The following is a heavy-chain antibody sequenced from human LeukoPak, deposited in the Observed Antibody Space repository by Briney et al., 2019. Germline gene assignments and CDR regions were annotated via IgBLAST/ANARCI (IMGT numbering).Heavy chain of an antibody. V-gene: IGHV3-23*01. D-gene: IGHD6-13*01. J-gene: IGHJ4*02. CDR1: GFTFSSYA. Sequence: GASLRLSCAASGFTFSSYAMSWVRQAPGKGLEWVSAISGSGGSTYYADSVKGRFTISRDNSKNTLYLQMNSLRAEDTAVYYCAKGSSSWYYLFDYWGQGTLVTVSS. CDR2: ISGSGGST. CDR3: AKGSSSWYYLFDY.